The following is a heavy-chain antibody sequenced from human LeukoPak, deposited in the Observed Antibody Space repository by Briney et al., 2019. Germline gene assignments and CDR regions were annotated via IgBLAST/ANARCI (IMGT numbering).Heavy chain of an antibody. V-gene: IGHV3-23*01. J-gene: IGHJ4*02. Sequence: GGSLRLSCAASGFTFSSYAMSWVRQAPGKGLEWVSVISGSGGSTYYADSVKGRFTISRDNSKNTLYLQMNSLRAEDTAVYYCAKDGRHYDSRIDYWGQGTLVTVSS. D-gene: IGHD3-22*01. CDR3: AKDGRHYDSRIDY. CDR2: ISGSGGST. CDR1: GFTFSSYA.